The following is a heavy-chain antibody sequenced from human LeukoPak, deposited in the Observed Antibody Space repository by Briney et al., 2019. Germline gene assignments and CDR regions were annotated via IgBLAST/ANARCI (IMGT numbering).Heavy chain of an antibody. Sequence: GGSLRLSCAASGFTFSKYGMNWVRQAPGKGLEWVSYIISSSSTTYYADSVEGRFTISRDNAKNSLYLQMNSLRAEDTAVYYCARDAGQITLIVVVTFFDYWGQGTLVTVSS. CDR3: ARDAGQITLIVVVTFFDY. V-gene: IGHV3-48*04. CDR1: GFTFSKYG. D-gene: IGHD3-22*01. CDR2: IISSSSTT. J-gene: IGHJ4*02.